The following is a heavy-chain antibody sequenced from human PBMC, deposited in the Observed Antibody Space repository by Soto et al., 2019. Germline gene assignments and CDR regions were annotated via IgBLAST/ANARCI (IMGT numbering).Heavy chain of an antibody. CDR2: ISSSSSYI. V-gene: IGHV3-21*01. CDR3: ARGRMVRGVIIAYYYYGMDV. D-gene: IGHD3-10*01. CDR1: GFTFSSYS. Sequence: GSLRLSCAASGFTFSSYSMNWVRQAPGKGLEWVSSISSSSSYIYYADSVKGRFTISGDNAKNSLYLQMNSLRAEDTAVYYCARGRMVRGVIIAYYYYGMDVWGQGTTVTV. J-gene: IGHJ6*02.